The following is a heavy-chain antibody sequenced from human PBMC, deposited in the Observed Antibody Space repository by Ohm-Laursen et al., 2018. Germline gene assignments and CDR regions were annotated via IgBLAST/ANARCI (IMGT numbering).Heavy chain of an antibody. CDR3: ARQRTYYYDSSGYYPSWFDP. D-gene: IGHD3-22*01. CDR2: IYSGGST. CDR1: GFTVSSNY. Sequence: SLRLSCAAPGFTVSSNYMSWVRQAPGKGLEWVSVIYSGGSTYYADSVKGRFTISRDNSKNTLYLQMNSPRAEDTAVYYCARQRTYYYDSSGYYPSWFDPWGQGTLVTVSS. J-gene: IGHJ5*02. V-gene: IGHV3-53*01.